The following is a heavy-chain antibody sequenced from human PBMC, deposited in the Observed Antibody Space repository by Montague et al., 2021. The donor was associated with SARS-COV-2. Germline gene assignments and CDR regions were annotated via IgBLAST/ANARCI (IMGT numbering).Heavy chain of an antibody. D-gene: IGHD2-2*01. CDR1: RGSFSGCY. CDR3: ARGYCSSTTCYRSLHY. Sequence: SETLSLTCTVHRGSFSGCYWTWIRQPPGKGLEWIGEINHSGGVNYNPSLKSRVTISVDTSKNHFSLKLRSVTAADTAIYYCARGYCSSTTCYRSLHYWGQGTLVAVSS. V-gene: IGHV4-34*01. J-gene: IGHJ4*02. CDR2: INHSGGV.